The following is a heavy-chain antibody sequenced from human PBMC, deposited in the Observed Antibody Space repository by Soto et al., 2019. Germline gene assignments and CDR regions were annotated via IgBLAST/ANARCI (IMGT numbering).Heavy chain of an antibody. CDR3: ARRAYSSGWYFWFDP. Sequence: QVPLQESGPGLVKPSETLSLTCTVSGGSISSYYWSWIRQPPGKGLEWIGYIYYSGSTNYNPSLKSRVTISVDTSKNQFSLKLSSVTAADTAVYYCARRAYSSGWYFWFDPWGQGTLVTVSS. V-gene: IGHV4-59*08. D-gene: IGHD6-19*01. J-gene: IGHJ5*02. CDR2: IYYSGST. CDR1: GGSISSYY.